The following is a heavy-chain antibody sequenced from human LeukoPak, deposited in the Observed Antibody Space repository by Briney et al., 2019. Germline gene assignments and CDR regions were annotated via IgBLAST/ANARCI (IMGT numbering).Heavy chain of an antibody. CDR2: IYSGGST. J-gene: IGHJ4*02. Sequence: GGSLRLSCAASGFTVSRNYMSSVRQTPGEGLEWGSVIYSGGSTYYVDSVKGRFTISRDNSKNTLYLQMNSLRVEDTAVYYCAREGRPQWLEERAYYFDYWGQGTLVTVSS. D-gene: IGHD6-19*01. CDR3: AREGRPQWLEERAYYFDY. V-gene: IGHV3-53*01. CDR1: GFTVSRNY.